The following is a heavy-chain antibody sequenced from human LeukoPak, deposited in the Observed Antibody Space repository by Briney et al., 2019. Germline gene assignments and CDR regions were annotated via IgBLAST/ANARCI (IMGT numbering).Heavy chain of an antibody. Sequence: GGSLRLSCAASGFTFSRYSMNWVRQAPGKGLEWVSSISISSNYIYYTDSVKGRFTISRDNAKNSLYLQMNSLRAEDTAVYYCSRGSRFGVVERDAFDIWGQGTMVTVSS. J-gene: IGHJ3*02. CDR1: GFTFSRYS. D-gene: IGHD3-3*01. CDR2: ISISSNYI. CDR3: SRGSRFGVVERDAFDI. V-gene: IGHV3-21*01.